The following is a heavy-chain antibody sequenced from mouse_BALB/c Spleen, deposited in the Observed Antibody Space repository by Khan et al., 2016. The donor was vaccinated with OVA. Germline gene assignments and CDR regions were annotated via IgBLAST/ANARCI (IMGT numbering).Heavy chain of an antibody. CDR3: ARQPYYHYYIMDY. J-gene: IGHJ4*01. D-gene: IGHD2-10*01. CDR1: GFSLTDYG. V-gene: IGHV2-6-1*01. CDR2: LWRDGST. Sequence: QVQLKQSGPGLVAPSQSLSLTCTISGFSLTDYGVHWVRQPPGKGLEWLVVLWRDGSTAYNSALKSRLSIINDNPKSQIFLRMNSLQTDDTAMYYCARQPYYHYYIMDYWGQGTTVTVSS.